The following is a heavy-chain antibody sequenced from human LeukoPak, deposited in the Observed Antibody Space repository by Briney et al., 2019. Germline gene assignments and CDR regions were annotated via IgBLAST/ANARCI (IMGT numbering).Heavy chain of an antibody. CDR2: INSYSNTI. V-gene: IGHV3-48*04. CDR3: ARALRIAAAPRD. Sequence: GGSLRLSCAASGFTFSSYWMSWIRQAPGKGLEWISFINSYSNTIYYADSVKGRFTISRDNAKNSLYLQMNSLRAEDTAVYYCARALRIAAAPRDWGQGTLVTVSS. D-gene: IGHD6-13*01. J-gene: IGHJ4*02. CDR1: GFTFSSYW.